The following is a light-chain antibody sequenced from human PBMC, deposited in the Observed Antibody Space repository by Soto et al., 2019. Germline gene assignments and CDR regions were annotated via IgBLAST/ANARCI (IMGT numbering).Light chain of an antibody. V-gene: IGKV3-20*01. CDR3: QQYDRSPWT. Sequence: EIVLTQSPGTLSLSPGERATLSCRASQSVSSSYLAWYQQKPVQAPRLLLYGGSSRATGIPDRFRCSGAGTDFPLTISRLETEDSAVYYSQQYDRSPWTFGQGTKVEIK. J-gene: IGKJ1*01. CDR1: QSVSSSY. CDR2: GGS.